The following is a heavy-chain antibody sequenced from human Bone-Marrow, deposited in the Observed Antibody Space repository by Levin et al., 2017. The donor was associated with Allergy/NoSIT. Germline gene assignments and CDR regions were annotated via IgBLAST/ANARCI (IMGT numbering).Heavy chain of an antibody. CDR1: GYTLNDLS. D-gene: IGHD5-18*01. V-gene: IGHV1-24*01. CDR3: ATDPSSYGYFDY. CDR2: FDREDGET. Sequence: GESLKISCKLSGYTLNDLSIHWVRQAPGKGLEWMGGFDREDGETIYAQKFQGRVTMTEDISTDTAYMELSSLRSEDTAVYYCATDPSSYGYFDYWGQGTLVTVSS. J-gene: IGHJ4*02.